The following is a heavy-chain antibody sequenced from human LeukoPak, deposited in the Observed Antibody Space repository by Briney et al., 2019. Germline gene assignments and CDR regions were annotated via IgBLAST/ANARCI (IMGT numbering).Heavy chain of an antibody. CDR1: DGSISNFY. J-gene: IGHJ6*02. V-gene: IGHV4-59*08. CDR2: AYYSGST. D-gene: IGHD5-12*01. CDR3: ARYSGYDPWSCYGMDV. Sequence: SETLSLTCSVFDGSISNFYWSWIRQPPGKGLEWIGYAYYSGSTTYNPSLESRVTISVDTSKNQFSLKLTAVTAADTAVYYCARYSGYDPWSCYGMDVWGQGTTVTVSS.